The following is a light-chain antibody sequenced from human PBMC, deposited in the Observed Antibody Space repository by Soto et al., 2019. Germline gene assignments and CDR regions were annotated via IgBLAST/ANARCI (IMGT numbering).Light chain of an antibody. CDR3: QSYDSSLSVYYV. CDR1: NSNIAAASD. CDR2: GNN. V-gene: IGLV1-40*01. Sequence: QSVLTQPPSVSGAPGQKVTISCTGSNSNIAAASDVHWYQQLPGRAPKLLIYGNNNRPSGVPDRFSGSKSGTSASLAITGLQAEDEADYYCQSYDSSLSVYYVFGTGTKVTVL. J-gene: IGLJ1*01.